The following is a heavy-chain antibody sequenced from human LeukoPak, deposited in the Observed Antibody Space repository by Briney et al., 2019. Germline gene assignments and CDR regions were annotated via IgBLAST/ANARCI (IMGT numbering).Heavy chain of an antibody. J-gene: IGHJ4*02. D-gene: IGHD3-3*01. CDR2: ISGSGGST. Sequence: GGSLRLSCAASGFTFSSYAMSWVRQAPGKGLEWVSAISGSGGSTYYADSVKGRFTISRDNSKNTLYLQMNSLRAEDTAAYYCAKGAHYYDFWSGYFDYWGQGTLVTVSS. CDR3: AKGAHYYDFWSGYFDY. V-gene: IGHV3-23*01. CDR1: GFTFSSYA.